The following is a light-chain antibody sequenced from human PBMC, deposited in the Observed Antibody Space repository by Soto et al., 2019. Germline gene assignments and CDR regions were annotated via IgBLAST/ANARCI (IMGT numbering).Light chain of an antibody. CDR1: SSDIGAYDY. CDR2: EVN. V-gene: IGLV2-14*01. J-gene: IGLJ1*01. Sequence: QSALTQPASLSGSPGQSITISCTGTSSDIGAYDYVSWFQQHPGKAPKLMISEVNNRPSGVSNRFSGSKSGNTASLTISGLQAEDEADYYCSSYTAYTTYVFGTGTKLTVL. CDR3: SSYTAYTTYV.